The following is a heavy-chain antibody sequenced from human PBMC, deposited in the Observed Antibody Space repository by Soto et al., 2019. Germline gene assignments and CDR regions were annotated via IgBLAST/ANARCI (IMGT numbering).Heavy chain of an antibody. J-gene: IGHJ4*02. CDR1: GGSISSYY. CDR3: ARVAILTGYYHFDY. V-gene: IGHV4-59*01. D-gene: IGHD3-9*01. CDR2: IYYSVST. Sequence: SETLSLTCTVSGGSISSYYWSWIRQPPGKGLEWIGYIYYSVSTNYNPSLKSRVTISVDTSKNQFSLKLSSVTAADTAVYYCARVAILTGYYHFDYWGQGTRVTLSS.